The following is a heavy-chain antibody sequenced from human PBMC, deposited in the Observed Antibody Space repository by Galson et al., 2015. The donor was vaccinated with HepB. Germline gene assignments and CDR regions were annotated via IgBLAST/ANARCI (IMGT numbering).Heavy chain of an antibody. CDR1: GFTFSSYS. D-gene: IGHD3-3*01. CDR2: ISSSSSYI. V-gene: IGHV3-21*01. CDR3: ARDASEGTIFGVVINYYYYYMDV. J-gene: IGHJ6*03. Sequence: SLRLSCAASGFTFSSYSMNWVRQAPGKGLEWVSSISSSSSYIYYADSVKGRFTISRDNAKNSLYLQMNSLRAEDTAVYYCARDASEGTIFGVVINYYYYYMDVWGKGTTVTVSS.